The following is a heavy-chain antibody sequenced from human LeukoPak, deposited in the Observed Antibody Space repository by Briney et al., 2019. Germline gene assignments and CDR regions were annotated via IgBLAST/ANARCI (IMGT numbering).Heavy chain of an antibody. V-gene: IGHV3-7*04. CDR3: ARDLGSSGWLGYFDL. CDR1: GFTFSSYW. J-gene: IGHJ2*01. D-gene: IGHD6-19*01. CDR2: IKQDGSEK. Sequence: GGSLRLSCAASGFTFSSYWMSWVRQAPGKGLEWVAKIKQDGSEKYSVDSVKGRFTISRDNAKNSLYLQMNSLRAEDTAVYYCARDLGSSGWLGYFDLWGRGTLVTVSS.